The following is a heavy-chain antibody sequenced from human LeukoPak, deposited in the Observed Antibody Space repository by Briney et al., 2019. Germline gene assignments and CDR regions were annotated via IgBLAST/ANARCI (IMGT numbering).Heavy chain of an antibody. CDR1: GFTFSSYG. Sequence: PGGSLRLSCAASGFTFSSYGMSWVRQAPGKGLEWVSVIYSGGSTYYADSVKGRFTISRDNSKNTLYLQMNSLRAEDTAVYYCARWWELNWGQGTLVTVSS. CDR3: ARWWELN. V-gene: IGHV3-66*01. D-gene: IGHD2-15*01. J-gene: IGHJ4*02. CDR2: IYSGGST.